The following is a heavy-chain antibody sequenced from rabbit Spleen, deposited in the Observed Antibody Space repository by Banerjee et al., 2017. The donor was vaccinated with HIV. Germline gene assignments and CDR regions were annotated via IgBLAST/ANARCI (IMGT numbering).Heavy chain of an antibody. J-gene: IGHJ6*01. V-gene: IGHV1S45*01. Sequence: QLVESGGGLVKPGASLTLTCKASGFSFNSGYDICWVRQAPGKGLEWVACAYAGSSGSSYSATWAKGRFTISKTSSTTVTLQMTSLTAADTATYFCARDTGTSFSTYGMDLWGPGTLVTVS. CDR3: ARDTGTSFSTYGMDL. D-gene: IGHD8-1*01. CDR2: AYAGSSGSS. CDR1: GFSFNSGYD.